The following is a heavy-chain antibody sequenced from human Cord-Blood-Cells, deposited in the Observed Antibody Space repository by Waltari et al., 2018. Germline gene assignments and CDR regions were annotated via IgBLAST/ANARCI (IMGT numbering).Heavy chain of an antibody. CDR3: ARVSELPFDY. CDR2: INPNSGGT. Sequence: QVQPVQSGAELKKPGASVKVSCTPPGYPLTGYYTHWVRQAPGQGLEWMGWINPNSGGTNYAQKFQGRVTMTRDTSISTAYMELSRLRSDDTAVYYCARVSELPFDYWGQGTLVTVSS. J-gene: IGHJ4*02. V-gene: IGHV1-2*02. CDR1: GYPLTGYY. D-gene: IGHD1-7*01.